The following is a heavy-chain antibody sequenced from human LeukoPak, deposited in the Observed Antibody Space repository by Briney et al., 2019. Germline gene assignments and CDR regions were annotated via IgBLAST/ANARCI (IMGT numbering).Heavy chain of an antibody. CDR2: IVGGAGGT. V-gene: IGHV3-23*01. D-gene: IGHD2-2*01. Sequence: GGSLRLSCAASGFSFSSHGVSWVRQAPGKGLEWVAGIVGGAGGTYYADSVKGGFTISRDNSKNTLYLQMNSLRAEDTAVYYCAHGTVYQLDYWGQGTLVTVSS. J-gene: IGHJ4*02. CDR3: AHGTVYQLDY. CDR1: GFSFSSHG.